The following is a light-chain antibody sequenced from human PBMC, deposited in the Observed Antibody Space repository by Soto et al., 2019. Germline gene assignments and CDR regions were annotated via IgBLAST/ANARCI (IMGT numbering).Light chain of an antibody. V-gene: IGKV3-20*01. Sequence: EIVLTQSPGTLSLSAGERATVSCRASQSVTTSYLAWYQQKPGQAPRLLIYGASSRAAGIPDRFSGSGSGTDFTLTISSLQPEDFATYYCQQSYSTLWTFGQGTKVDIK. J-gene: IGKJ1*01. CDR1: QSVTTSY. CDR2: GAS. CDR3: QQSYSTLWT.